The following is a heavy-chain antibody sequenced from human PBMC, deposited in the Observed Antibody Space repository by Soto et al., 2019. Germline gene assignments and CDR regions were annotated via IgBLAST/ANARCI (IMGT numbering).Heavy chain of an antibody. Sequence: TSETLSLTCAVSGYSISKSNWWGWIRQPPGKGLEWIGYIYYSGTTYYNPSLKSRVTMSVDTSKNQFSLKLTSVTAVDTAVYYCAGREIQGPIDYWGQGTLVTVSS. J-gene: IGHJ4*02. V-gene: IGHV4-28*01. CDR1: GYSISKSNW. CDR3: AGREIQGPIDY. D-gene: IGHD1-26*01. CDR2: IYYSGTT.